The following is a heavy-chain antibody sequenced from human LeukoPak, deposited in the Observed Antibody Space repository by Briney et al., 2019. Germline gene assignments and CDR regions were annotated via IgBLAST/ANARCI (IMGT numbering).Heavy chain of an antibody. D-gene: IGHD2-8*01. Sequence: VRSLRLSCAASGFTFSSYAMHWVRQAPGKGLEWVAVISYDGSNKYYADSVKGRFTISRDNSKNTLYLQMNSLRAEDTAVYYCAREGATNALVYWGQGTLVTVSS. CDR3: AREGATNALVY. J-gene: IGHJ4*02. V-gene: IGHV3-30-3*01. CDR1: GFTFSSYA. CDR2: ISYDGSNK.